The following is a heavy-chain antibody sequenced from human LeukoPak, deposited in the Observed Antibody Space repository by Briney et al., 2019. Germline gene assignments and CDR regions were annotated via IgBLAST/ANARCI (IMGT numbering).Heavy chain of an antibody. CDR3: ARGRGGTSDYYPFYLDY. CDR1: GFTFDDYG. Sequence: TGGSLRLSCAASGFTFDDYGMSWVRQAPGKGLEWVSGINWNGGITAYADSVKGRFTISRDNAKNSLYLQMNSLRAEDTALYHCARGRGGTSDYYPFYLDYWGQGALVMVSS. J-gene: IGHJ4*02. CDR2: INWNGGIT. D-gene: IGHD3-3*01. V-gene: IGHV3-20*01.